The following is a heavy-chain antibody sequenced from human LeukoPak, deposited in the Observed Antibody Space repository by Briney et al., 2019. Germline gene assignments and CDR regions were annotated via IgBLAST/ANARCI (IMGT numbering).Heavy chain of an antibody. V-gene: IGHV4-61*09. CDR3: ARIECDDYVWGSPNYFDY. CDR2: IYISGNT. D-gene: IGHD3-16*01. J-gene: IGHJ4*02. Sequence: SQTLSLTCTVSGGSISSGSYCWSWIRQPAGKGLEWIGHIYISGNTNYNPSLKSRVTISVDTSKNQFSLKLSSVTAADTAVYYCARIECDDYVWGSPNYFDYWGQGTLVTVSS. CDR1: GGSISSGSYC.